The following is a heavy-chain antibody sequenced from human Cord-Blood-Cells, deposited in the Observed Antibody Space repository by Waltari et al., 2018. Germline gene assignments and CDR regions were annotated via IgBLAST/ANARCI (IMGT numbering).Heavy chain of an antibody. CDR1: GYTFTSYA. V-gene: IGHV1-3*01. J-gene: IGHJ4*02. Sequence: QVQLVQSGAEVKKPGGSVKVSCKASGYTFTSYAMHSVLQAPGQRIEWMGWINAGNGNTKYSKTFQGTVTITRDTSASTAYMELSSLRSEGTAVYYCARRGYSYGYSSDYWGQGTLVTVSS. CDR3: ARRGYSYGYSSDY. CDR2: INAGNGNT. D-gene: IGHD5-18*01.